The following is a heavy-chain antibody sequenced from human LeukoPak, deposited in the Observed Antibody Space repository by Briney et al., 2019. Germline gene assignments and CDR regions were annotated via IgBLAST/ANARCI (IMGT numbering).Heavy chain of an antibody. D-gene: IGHD3/OR15-3a*01. CDR1: GYSISNGYY. CDR2: IYHRGST. J-gene: IGHJ4*02. CDR3: ARQTGSGLFILP. Sequence: SETLSLTCTVSGYSISNGYYWGWIRQPPGKGLEWVGGIYHRGSTYYNPSLKSRVTISVDTSKNQFSLKLSSVTAADTAVYYCARQTGSGLFILPGGQGTLVTVSS. V-gene: IGHV4-38-2*02.